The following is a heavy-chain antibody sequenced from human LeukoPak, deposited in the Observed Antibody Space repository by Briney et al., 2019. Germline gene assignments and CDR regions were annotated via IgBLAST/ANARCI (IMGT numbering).Heavy chain of an antibody. J-gene: IGHJ4*02. CDR1: GYTFTSYA. CDR3: ARGEYFDWLVEPPSDY. V-gene: IGHV1-3*01. Sequence: ASVKVSCKASGYTFTSYAVHWVRQAPGQRLEWMGWINAGNGNTKYSQKFQGRVTITRDTSASTAYMELSSLRSEDTAVYYCARGEYFDWLVEPPSDYWGQGTLVTVSS. D-gene: IGHD3-9*01. CDR2: INAGNGNT.